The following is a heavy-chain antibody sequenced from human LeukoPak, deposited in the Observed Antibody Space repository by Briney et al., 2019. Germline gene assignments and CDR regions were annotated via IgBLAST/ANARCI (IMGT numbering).Heavy chain of an antibody. D-gene: IGHD3-22*01. CDR2: IIPIFGAA. V-gene: IGHV1-69*13. Sequence: SVTVSCTASGGTFSSYAISWVRQAPGQGLEWMGGIIPIFGAANYAQKFQGRVTITADESTSTAYMELSSLRSEDTAVYYCARARDYYDSSGYSVHWFDPWGREPWSPSPQ. J-gene: IGHJ5*02. CDR3: ARARDYYDSSGYSVHWFDP. CDR1: GGTFSSYA.